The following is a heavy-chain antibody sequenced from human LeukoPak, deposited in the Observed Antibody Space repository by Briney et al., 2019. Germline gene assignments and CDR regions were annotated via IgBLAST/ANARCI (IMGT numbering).Heavy chain of an antibody. V-gene: IGHV3-23*01. J-gene: IGHJ3*01. CDR3: ARDPNGDYIGAFDF. CDR1: GYTFSNYA. Sequence: PGGSLRLSCAASGYTFSNYAMTWVRQAPGKGLEWVSAIVADGGDRYADSVKGRFTVSRDNSKNHLYLQMSGLTAEDTAVYFCARDPNGDYIGAFDFRGQGTKVIVSS. CDR2: IVADGGD. D-gene: IGHD4-17*01.